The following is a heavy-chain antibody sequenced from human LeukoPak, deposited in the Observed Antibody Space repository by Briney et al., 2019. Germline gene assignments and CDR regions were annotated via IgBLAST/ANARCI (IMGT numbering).Heavy chain of an antibody. V-gene: IGHV3-11*05. CDR2: ISTTRTYT. J-gene: IGHJ5*02. Sequence: GGSLRLSCAASGFTFSDYYMSWIRQAPGKGLEWVSYISTTRTYTDYADSVKGRFTISRDNAKSLLYLQMNSLRPEDTAVYYCARDWYCSSSICYTDRNWFDPWGQGTLVTVSS. CDR1: GFTFSDYY. CDR3: ARDWYCSSSICYTDRNWFDP. D-gene: IGHD2-2*02.